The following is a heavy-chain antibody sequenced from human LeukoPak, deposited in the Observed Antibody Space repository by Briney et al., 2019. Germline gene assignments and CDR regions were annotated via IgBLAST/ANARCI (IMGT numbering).Heavy chain of an antibody. CDR2: ISYDGSNK. D-gene: IGHD4-17*01. J-gene: IGHJ4*02. CDR3: ARDLSYGDSGFDY. CDR1: GFTFSSYS. V-gene: IGHV3-30-3*01. Sequence: PGGSLRLSCAASGFTFSSYSMHWVRQAPGKGLEWVAVISYDGSNKYYADSVKGRFTTSRDNSKNTLYLQMNSLRAEDTAVYYCARDLSYGDSGFDYWGQGTLVTVSS.